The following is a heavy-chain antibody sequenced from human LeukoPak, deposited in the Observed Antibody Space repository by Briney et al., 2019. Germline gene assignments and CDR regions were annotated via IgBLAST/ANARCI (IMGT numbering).Heavy chain of an antibody. D-gene: IGHD3-10*01. CDR3: TGNYYGSGSYADFDY. V-gene: IGHV3-73*01. CDR1: GFTFSGSA. Sequence: GGSLRLSCAASGFTFSGSALHWVRQASGKGLEWVGRIRSTANGYATAYAASVKGRVTISRDASKTTAYLQIDSLKTEDTAVYYCTGNYYGSGSYADFDYWGQGTLVTVSS. CDR2: IRSTANGYAT. J-gene: IGHJ4*02.